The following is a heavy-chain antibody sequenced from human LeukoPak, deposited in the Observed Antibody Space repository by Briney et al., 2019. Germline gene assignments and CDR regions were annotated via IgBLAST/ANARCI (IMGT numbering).Heavy chain of an antibody. D-gene: IGHD4-17*01. CDR1: GFTFSSYS. CDR3: ARESSAYGEYFDY. V-gene: IGHV3-48*01. J-gene: IGHJ4*02. Sequence: GGSLRLSCAASGFTFSSYSMNWVRQAPGKGLEWVSYISSSSSTIYYADSVKGRFTISRDNAKNSLYLQMNSLRAEDTAVYYCARESSAYGEYFDYWGQGTLVTVSS. CDR2: ISSSSSTI.